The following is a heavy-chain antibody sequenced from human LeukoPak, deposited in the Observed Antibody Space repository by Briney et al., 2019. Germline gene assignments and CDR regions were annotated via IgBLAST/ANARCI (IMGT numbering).Heavy chain of an antibody. J-gene: IGHJ6*03. CDR1: GFTFSSYG. CDR3: AKRSYYYDSSVVTFYYYYYMDV. CDR2: IRYDGSNK. V-gene: IGHV3-30*02. D-gene: IGHD3-22*01. Sequence: PGGSLRLSCAASGFTFSSYGMHWVRQAPGKGLEWVAFIRYDGSNKYYADSVKGRFTISRDNSKNTLYLQMNSLRAEDTAVYYCAKRSYYYDSSVVTFYYYYYMDVWGKGTTVTISS.